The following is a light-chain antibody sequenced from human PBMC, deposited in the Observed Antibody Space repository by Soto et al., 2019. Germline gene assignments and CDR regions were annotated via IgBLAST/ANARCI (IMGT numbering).Light chain of an antibody. CDR1: SSNIGSNY. V-gene: IGLV1-47*01. J-gene: IGLJ2*01. CDR3: AAWDDSLSGLV. Sequence: QSVLNQPPSASGTPGQSVSISCTGSSSNIGSNYVFWYQQLPGTAPKLLIYRNNQRPSGVPDRFSGSKSVTSASLAISGLRSEDEADYYCAAWDDSLSGLVFGGGTKLTVL. CDR2: RNN.